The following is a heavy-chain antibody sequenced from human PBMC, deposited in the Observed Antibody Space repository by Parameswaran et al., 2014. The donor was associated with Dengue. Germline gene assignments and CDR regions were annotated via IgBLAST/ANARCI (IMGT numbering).Heavy chain of an antibody. CDR3: ARVGVTMVQGVIINNWFDP. Sequence: RLVRQAPGQGLEWMGGIIPIFGTANYAQKFQGRVTITADESTSTAYMELSSLRSGDTAVYYCARVGVTMVQGVIINNWFDPWGQGTLVTVSS. V-gene: IGHV1-69*01. J-gene: IGHJ5*02. D-gene: IGHD3-10*01. CDR2: IIPIFGTA.